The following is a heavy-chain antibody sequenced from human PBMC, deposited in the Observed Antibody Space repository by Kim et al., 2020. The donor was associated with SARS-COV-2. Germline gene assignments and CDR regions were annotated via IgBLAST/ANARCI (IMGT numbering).Heavy chain of an antibody. J-gene: IGHJ5*02. Sequence: ASVKVSCKASGYTFTSYYMHWVRQAPGQGLEWMGIINPSGGSTSYAQKFQGRVTMTRDTSTSTVYMELSSLRSEDTAVYYCAREGALTDYDFWSGYYRAWFDPWGQGTLVTVSS. CDR2: INPSGGST. D-gene: IGHD3-3*01. CDR3: AREGALTDYDFWSGYYRAWFDP. CDR1: GYTFTSYY. V-gene: IGHV1-46*01.